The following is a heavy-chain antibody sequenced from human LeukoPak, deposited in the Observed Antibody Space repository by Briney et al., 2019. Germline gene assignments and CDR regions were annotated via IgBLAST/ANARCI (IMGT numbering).Heavy chain of an antibody. CDR2: ISGGGSYT. D-gene: IGHD4-17*01. Sequence: GGSLRLSCAASGFTFSTYAMTWVRQAPGKGLEWVSGISGGGSYTYYADSVKGRFTISRDNSKNMLSLQMNSLRAEDTAVYYCAKDSRGTTTTIYYFDCWGQGTLVTVSS. CDR1: GFTFSTYA. J-gene: IGHJ4*02. V-gene: IGHV3-23*01. CDR3: AKDSRGTTTTIYYFDC.